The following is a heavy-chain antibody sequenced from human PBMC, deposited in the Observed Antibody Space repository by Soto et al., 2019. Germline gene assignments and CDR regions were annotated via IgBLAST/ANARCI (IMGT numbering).Heavy chain of an antibody. CDR3: ARVYAYYFDY. CDR1: GVSISSYY. Sequence: PSETLSLTCTVSGVSISSYYWSWIRQPPGKGLEWIGYIYYSGSTNYNPSLKSRVTISVDTSKNQFSLKLSSVTAADTAVYYCARVYAYYFDYWGQGTLVTVPQ. D-gene: IGHD2-8*01. V-gene: IGHV4-59*01. J-gene: IGHJ4*02. CDR2: IYYSGST.